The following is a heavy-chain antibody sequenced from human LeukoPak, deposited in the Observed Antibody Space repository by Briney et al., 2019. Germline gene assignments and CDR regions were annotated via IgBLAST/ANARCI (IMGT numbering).Heavy chain of an antibody. CDR3: ARCFSWYHHI. J-gene: IGHJ4*02. D-gene: IGHD6-13*01. CDR1: GFTFSNYW. CDR2: INSDGSST. Sequence: GGSLRPSCAASGFTFSNYWMHWVRQAPGKGLVWVSRINSDGSSTSYADSVKGRFTISRDNAKNTPYLQMNSLRAEDTAMYYCARCFSWYHHIWGQGTLVTVSS. V-gene: IGHV3-74*01.